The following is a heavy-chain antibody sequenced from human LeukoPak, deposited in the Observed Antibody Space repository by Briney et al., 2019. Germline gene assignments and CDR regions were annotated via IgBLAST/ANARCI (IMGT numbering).Heavy chain of an antibody. V-gene: IGHV3-7*01. CDR1: GFTVSQHW. J-gene: IGHJ3*02. CDR3: ARGHYGLDI. Sequence: GGSLRLSCVASGFTVSQHWATWVRQAPGKGLEWVAHINADGSERDSVDSGTGRFTISKDNAKNSVYLQLSSLRAEDTARYYCARGHYGLDIWGQGTMVTVSS. CDR2: INADGSER. D-gene: IGHD4-17*01.